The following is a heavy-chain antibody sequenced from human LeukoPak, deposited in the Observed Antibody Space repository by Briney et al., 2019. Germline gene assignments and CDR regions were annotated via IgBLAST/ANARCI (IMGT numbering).Heavy chain of an antibody. CDR2: IYYSGST. CDR1: GGSISSYH. J-gene: IGHJ4*02. V-gene: IGHV4-59*08. Sequence: SETLSLTCTVSGGSISSYHWSWIRQPPGKGLEWIGYIYYSGSTNYNPSLKSRVTISVDTSKNQFSLKLSSVTAADTAVYYCARGTTVSKFDYWGQGTLVTVSS. CDR3: ARGTTVSKFDY. D-gene: IGHD4-17*01.